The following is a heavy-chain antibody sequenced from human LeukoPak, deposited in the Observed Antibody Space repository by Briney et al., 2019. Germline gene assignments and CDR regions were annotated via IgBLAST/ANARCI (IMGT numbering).Heavy chain of an antibody. CDR3: ARDQYYYDSSLPFDY. J-gene: IGHJ4*02. CDR1: GYTFTNYG. V-gene: IGHV1-18*01. CDR2: ISAYNGNT. Sequence: ASVKVSCKASGYTFTNYGISWVRQAPGQGLEWMGWISAYNGNTNYAQKLQGRVTMTTDTSTNTAYMELRSLRSDDTAVYYCARDQYYYDSSLPFDYWGQGTLVTVSS. D-gene: IGHD3-22*01.